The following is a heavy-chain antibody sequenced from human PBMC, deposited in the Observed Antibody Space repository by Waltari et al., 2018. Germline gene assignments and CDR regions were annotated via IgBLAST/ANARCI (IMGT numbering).Heavy chain of an antibody. D-gene: IGHD2-15*01. CDR1: GYTFTGYY. J-gene: IGHJ6*03. CDR2: IKPNSGGT. CDR3: ARLYCSGGSCSNYYYYMDV. Sequence: QVQLVQSGAEVKKPGASVKVSCKASGYTFTGYYMHWVRQAPGQGLEWMGRIKPNSGGTNYGQKCQGSVTSTRYTAISTAYMELSRLGSEDTAVYYCARLYCSGGSCSNYYYYMDVWGKGTTVTVSS. V-gene: IGHV1-2*01.